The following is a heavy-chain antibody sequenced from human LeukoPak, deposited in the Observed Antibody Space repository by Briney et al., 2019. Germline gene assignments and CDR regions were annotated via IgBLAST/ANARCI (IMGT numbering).Heavy chain of an antibody. CDR1: GGSFSGYY. J-gene: IGHJ5*02. Sequence: SEILSLTCAVYGGSFSGYYWSWIRQPPGKGLEWIGEINHSGSTNYNPSLKSRVTISVDTSKNQFSLKLSSVTAADTAVYYCARAIIVVVPAAKVVGWFDPWGQGTLVTVSS. V-gene: IGHV4-34*01. D-gene: IGHD2-2*01. CDR3: ARAIIVVVPAAKVVGWFDP. CDR2: INHSGST.